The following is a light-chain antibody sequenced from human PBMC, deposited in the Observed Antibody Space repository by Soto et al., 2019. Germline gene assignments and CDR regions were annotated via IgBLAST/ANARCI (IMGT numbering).Light chain of an antibody. J-gene: IGKJ1*01. V-gene: IGKV3-15*01. CDR1: QSVSSN. Sequence: EIVMTQSPATLSVSPGERAILSCRASQSVSSNLAWYQHKPGQAPRLLMYGASTRATGIPARFSGSGSGTEFTLTISSLQSEDFAVSSCQQYHNWPWTFGQGTKVEIK. CDR2: GAS. CDR3: QQYHNWPWT.